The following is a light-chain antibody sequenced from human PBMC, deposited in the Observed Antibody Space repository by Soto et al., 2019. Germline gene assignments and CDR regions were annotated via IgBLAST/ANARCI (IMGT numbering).Light chain of an antibody. V-gene: IGLV2-23*02. Sequence: QSALTQPASVSGSPGQSITISCTGTNSDVGGYVRVSWYQQHPGKAPTLMIYEVNKRPSGVSNRFSGSKSGNTASLTISGLQAEDEADYYCCSSVGGPIWVFGGGTKLTVL. CDR3: CSSVGGPIWV. CDR1: NSDVGGYVR. J-gene: IGLJ3*02. CDR2: EVN.